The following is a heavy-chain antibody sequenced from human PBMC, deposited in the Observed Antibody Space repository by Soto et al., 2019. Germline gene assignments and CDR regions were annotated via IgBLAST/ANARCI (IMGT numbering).Heavy chain of an antibody. CDR3: ARDKGRVQWLVYYFVY. CDR1: GFTFSSYW. D-gene: IGHD6-19*01. Sequence: GGSLRLSCAASGFTFSSYWMSWVRQAPGKGLEWVANIKQDGSEKYYVDSVKGRFTISRENAKNSLYLQMNSLRAEDTAVYYCARDKGRVQWLVYYFVYWGQGTLVIVSS. V-gene: IGHV3-7*01. CDR2: IKQDGSEK. J-gene: IGHJ4*02.